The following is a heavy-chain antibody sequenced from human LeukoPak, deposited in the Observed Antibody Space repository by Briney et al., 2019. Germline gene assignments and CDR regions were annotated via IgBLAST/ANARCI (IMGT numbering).Heavy chain of an antibody. J-gene: IGHJ4*02. CDR2: IRYDGSNK. CDR1: GFTFSSYG. D-gene: IGHD3-22*01. CDR3: AKGSTYYYDSSGYLPEQN. Sequence: GGSLRLSCAASGFTFSSYGMHWVRQAPGKGLEWVAFIRYDGSNKYYADSVKGRFTISRDNSKNTLYLQMNSLRAEDTAVYYCAKGSTYYYDSSGYLPEQNWGQGTLVTVSS. V-gene: IGHV3-30*02.